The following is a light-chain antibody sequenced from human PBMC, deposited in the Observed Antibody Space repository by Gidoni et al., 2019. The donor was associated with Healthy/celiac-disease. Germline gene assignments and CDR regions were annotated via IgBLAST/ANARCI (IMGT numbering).Light chain of an antibody. CDR3: QQRSNWPPEVT. V-gene: IGKV3-11*01. CDR1: QSVSSY. CDR2: DAS. Sequence: EIVLTQSPATLSLSPGERATLSCRARQSVSSYLAWYQQKPGQAPRLLIYDASPRATGIPARFSGSGSGTDFTLTISSLEPEDFAVYYCQQRSNWPPEVTFGQGTRLEIK. J-gene: IGKJ5*01.